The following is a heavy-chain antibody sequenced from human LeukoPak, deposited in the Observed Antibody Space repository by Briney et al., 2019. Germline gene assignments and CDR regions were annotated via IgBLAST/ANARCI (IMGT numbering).Heavy chain of an antibody. D-gene: IGHD2-15*01. CDR3: ARGYCSGGSCWDY. V-gene: IGHV4-59*01. J-gene: IGHJ4*02. CDR1: GRSISGYY. CDR2: IYYSGST. Sequence: SETLSLTCTVSGRSISGYYWSWIRQPPGKGLEWIGYIYYSGSTNYNPSLKSRLTISVDTSMHQFSLKLTSVTAADTAVYYWARGYCSGGSCWDYWGQGTLVTVSS.